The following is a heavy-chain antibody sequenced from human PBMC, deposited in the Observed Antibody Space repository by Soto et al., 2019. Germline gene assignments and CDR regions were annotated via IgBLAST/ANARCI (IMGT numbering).Heavy chain of an antibody. D-gene: IGHD6-13*01. CDR2: IIPIFGTA. V-gene: IGHV1-69*13. CDR3: ARGHDYSRSWYPFDP. J-gene: IGHJ5*02. CDR1: GGTFSSYA. Sequence: SVKVSCKASGGTFSSYAISWVRQAPGQGLEWMGGIIPIFGTANYAQKFQGRVTITADESTSTAYMELSSLRSEDTAVYYCARGHDYSRSWYPFDPWGQGTLVTGSS.